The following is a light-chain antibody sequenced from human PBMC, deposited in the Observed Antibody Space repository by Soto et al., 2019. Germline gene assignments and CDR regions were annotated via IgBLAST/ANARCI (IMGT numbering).Light chain of an antibody. J-gene: IGLJ1*01. CDR1: SSNIGRNT. V-gene: IGLV1-44*01. Sequence: QSALTQPPSASGTPGQRVIISCSGGSSNIGRNTVNWYQHLPGTAPRLPIYTNDQRPSGVPDRFSGSKSGTSASLAISGPQSEDEADYYCAAWDDTSSFVFGTGTKVTVL. CDR2: TND. CDR3: AAWDDTSSFV.